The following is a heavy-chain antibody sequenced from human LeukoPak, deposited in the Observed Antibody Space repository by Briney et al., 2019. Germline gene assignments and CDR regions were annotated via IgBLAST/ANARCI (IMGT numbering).Heavy chain of an antibody. V-gene: IGHV3-7*03. J-gene: IGHJ6*02. D-gene: IGHD3-16*01. CDR2: INHNGNVN. Sequence: GGSLRLSCAASGSTFTSYSMNWARQAPGKGLEWVASINHNGNVNYYVDSVKGRFTISRDNAKNSLYLQMSNLRAEGTAVYFCARGGGLDVWGQGATVTVSS. CDR3: ARGGGLDV. CDR1: GSTFTSYS.